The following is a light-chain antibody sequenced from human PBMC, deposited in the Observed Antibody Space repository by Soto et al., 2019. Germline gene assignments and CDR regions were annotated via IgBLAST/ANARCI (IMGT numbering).Light chain of an antibody. CDR1: SSDVGNYNY. CDR2: EVT. CDR3: SSYTSTFTWV. Sequence: QSVLTQPASVSGSPGQSITISCTGTSSDVGNYNYVSWYQQHSGRAPKLLLYEVTNRPSGVSNRFSGSKSGNTASLTISGLQSEDEADYYCSSYTSTFTWVFGGGTKLTVL. J-gene: IGLJ3*02. V-gene: IGLV2-14*01.